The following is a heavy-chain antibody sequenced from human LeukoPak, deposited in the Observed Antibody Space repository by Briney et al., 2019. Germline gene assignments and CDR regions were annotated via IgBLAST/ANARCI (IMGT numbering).Heavy chain of an antibody. CDR1: GGSFSGYY. J-gene: IGHJ5*02. CDR3: ARRCFSSSSHPGDWFDP. V-gene: IGHV4-34*01. D-gene: IGHD6-13*01. CDR2: INHSGST. Sequence: PSETLSLTCAVYGGSFSGYYWSWIRQPPGKGLEWIGEINHSGSTNYNPSLKSRVTISVDTSKNQFSLKLSSVTAADTAVYYCARRCFSSSSHPGDWFDPWGQGTLVTVSS.